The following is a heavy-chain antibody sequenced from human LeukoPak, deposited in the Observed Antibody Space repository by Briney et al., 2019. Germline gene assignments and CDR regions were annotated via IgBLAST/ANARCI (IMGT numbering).Heavy chain of an antibody. Sequence: ASVKVSCKASGYTFTGYYMHWVRQATGQGLEWMGWMNPNSGNTGYAQKFQGRVTMTRNTSISTAYMELSSLRSEDTAVYYCAMESFYCSSTSCLDYWGQGTLVTVSS. CDR3: AMESFYCSSTSCLDY. CDR2: MNPNSGNT. V-gene: IGHV1-8*02. J-gene: IGHJ4*02. CDR1: GYTFTGYY. D-gene: IGHD2-2*01.